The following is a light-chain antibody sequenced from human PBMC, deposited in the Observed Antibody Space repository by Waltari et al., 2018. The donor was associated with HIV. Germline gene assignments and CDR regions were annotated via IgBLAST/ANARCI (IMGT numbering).Light chain of an antibody. CDR3: QSFETGTQV. V-gene: IGLV6-57*03. CDR2: DDD. CDR1: RGRIDSNY. Sequence: KFMLTQPHSMSESPGKTVPISCTLTRGRIDSNYVQWFQQRPGSAPTTVIFDDDRRPSGVPARFSGSIDKSSNSASLTISGLRPEDEADYYCQSFETGTQVFGGGTKLTVL. J-gene: IGLJ3*02.